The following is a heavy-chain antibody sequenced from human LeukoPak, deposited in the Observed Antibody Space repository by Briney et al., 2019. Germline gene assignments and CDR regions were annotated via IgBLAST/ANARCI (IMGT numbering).Heavy chain of an antibody. D-gene: IGHD2-2*01. J-gene: IGHJ3*02. CDR1: GGTFSSYA. Sequence: SVKVSCKASGGTFSSYAISWVRQAPGQGLEWMGRIIPILGIANYAQKFQGRVTITADKSTSTAYMELSSLRSEDTAVYYCARPTLVAQDAFDIWGQGTMVTVS. V-gene: IGHV1-69*04. CDR3: ARPTLVAQDAFDI. CDR2: IIPILGIA.